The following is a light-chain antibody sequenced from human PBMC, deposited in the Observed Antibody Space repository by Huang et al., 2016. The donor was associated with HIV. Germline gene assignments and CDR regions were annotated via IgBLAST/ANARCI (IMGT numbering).Light chain of an antibody. CDR1: QSISNW. Sequence: DIQMTQPPSTRSAPVGDRVMITCRASQSISNWLAWYQQKPGKAPNLLIYKTSTLESGVPSRFSGSGSVTEFTLTISSLQPDDFATYYCQQYNSHSRTFGQGTKVEIK. V-gene: IGKV1-5*03. CDR2: KTS. CDR3: QQYNSHSRT. J-gene: IGKJ1*01.